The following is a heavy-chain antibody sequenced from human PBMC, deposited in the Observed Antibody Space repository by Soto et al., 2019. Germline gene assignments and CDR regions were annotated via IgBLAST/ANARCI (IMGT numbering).Heavy chain of an antibody. D-gene: IGHD2-8*02. CDR3: ARQASYWHGGGGWFDP. CDR2: IGTLHDA. J-gene: IGHJ5*02. CDR1: GFTFSAFD. V-gene: IGHV3-13*01. Sequence: EVQLVESGRGLVEPGGSLRLSCAASGFTFSAFDMHWVRQATGKGLEWVAAIGTLHDAYYPDSVKGRFTISRENAKNSLYLQMNSLRAGDTAVYYCARQASYWHGGGGWFDPWGQGTLVTVSS.